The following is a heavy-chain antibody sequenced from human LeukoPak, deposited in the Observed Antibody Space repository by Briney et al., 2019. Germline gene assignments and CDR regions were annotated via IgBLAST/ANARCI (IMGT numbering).Heavy chain of an antibody. Sequence: ASVKVSCKAAGYTFTRYGISWVRQAPGQGLEWMGWISAYNGNTNYAQKLQGRVTMTTDTSTSTAYMELRSLRSDDTAVYYCARQNVGATTDYWGQGTLVTVSS. J-gene: IGHJ4*02. V-gene: IGHV1-18*01. CDR3: ARQNVGATTDY. CDR1: GYTFTRYG. D-gene: IGHD1-26*01. CDR2: ISAYNGNT.